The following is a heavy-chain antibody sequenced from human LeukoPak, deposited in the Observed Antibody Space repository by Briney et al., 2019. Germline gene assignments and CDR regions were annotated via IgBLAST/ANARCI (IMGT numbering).Heavy chain of an antibody. CDR1: GFTFSSSW. V-gene: IGHV3-74*01. CDR2: IKTDGSTT. J-gene: IGHJ4*02. Sequence: GGSLRLSCAVSGFTFSSSWMHWVRQAPGKGLVWVSHIKTDGSTTAYADSVKGRFTISRDNSKNTLYLQMNSLRAEDTAVYYCARARFVHTLGGEPSDYWGQGTLVTVSS. CDR3: ARARFVHTLGGEPSDY. D-gene: IGHD1-26*01.